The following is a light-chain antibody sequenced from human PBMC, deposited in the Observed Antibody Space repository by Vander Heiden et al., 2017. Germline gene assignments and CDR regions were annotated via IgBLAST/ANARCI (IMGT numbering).Light chain of an antibody. Sequence: SSELTQPPSVALSPGQTARNTCPGDTLPQQYVYWYQQRPGQAPVLVMYKDSERPSGIPERFSGSSSGTTVTLTITGVQAEDEADYYCQSTDTSGPYVVFGGGAQLTVL. CDR3: QSTDTSGPYVV. J-gene: IGLJ3*02. CDR1: TLPQQY. V-gene: IGLV3-25*03. CDR2: KDS.